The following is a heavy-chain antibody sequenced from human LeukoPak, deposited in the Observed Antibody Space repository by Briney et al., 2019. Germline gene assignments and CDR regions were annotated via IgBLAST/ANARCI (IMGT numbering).Heavy chain of an antibody. CDR3: ASDKIFGVPGGDY. J-gene: IGHJ4*02. D-gene: IGHD3-3*01. V-gene: IGHV3-30-3*01. CDR2: ISYDGSNK. Sequence: PGGSLRLSCAASGFTFSSYAMHWVRQAPGKGLEWVAVISYDGSNKYYADSVKGRFTISRDNSKNTLYLQMNSLRAEDTAVYYCASDKIFGVPGGDYWGQGTLVTVSS. CDR1: GFTFSSYA.